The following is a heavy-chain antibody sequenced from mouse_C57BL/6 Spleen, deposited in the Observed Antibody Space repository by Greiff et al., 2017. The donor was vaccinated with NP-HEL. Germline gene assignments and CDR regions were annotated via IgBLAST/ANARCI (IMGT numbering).Heavy chain of an antibody. V-gene: IGHV1-20*01. J-gene: IGHJ4*01. CDR3: ARSGTTVPYYAMDY. D-gene: IGHD1-1*01. CDR1: GYSFTGYF. Sequence: EVQGVESGPELVKPGDSVKISCKASGYSFTGYFMNWVMQSHGKSLEWIGRINPYNGDTFSNQKFKGKATLTVDKSSSTAHMELRSLTSEDSAVYYCARSGTTVPYYAMDYWGQGTSVTVSS. CDR2: INPYNGDT.